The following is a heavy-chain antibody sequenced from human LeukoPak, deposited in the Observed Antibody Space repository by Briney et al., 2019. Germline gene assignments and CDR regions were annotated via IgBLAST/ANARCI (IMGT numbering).Heavy chain of an antibody. J-gene: IGHJ4*02. V-gene: IGHV4-61*02. CDR2: IYTSGST. CDR3: ARDEKYYYDSSGCLDY. Sequence: PSETLSLTCTVSGGSISSGSYYWSWIRQPAGKGLEWIGRIYTSGSTNYNPSLKSRVTISVDTSKNQFSLKLSSVTAADTAVYYCARDEKYYYDSSGCLDYWGQGTLVTVSS. D-gene: IGHD3-22*01. CDR1: GGSISSGSYY.